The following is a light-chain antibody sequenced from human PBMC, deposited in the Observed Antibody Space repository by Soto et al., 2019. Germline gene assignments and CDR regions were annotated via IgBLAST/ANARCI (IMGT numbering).Light chain of an antibody. J-gene: IGKJ1*01. V-gene: IGKV3-15*01. CDR2: GAS. CDR1: QRVSSN. CDR3: QQYNNWWT. Sequence: EIVMTPSPVTLSVSPGERATLSCRAGQRVSSNLAWYQQKPGQAPRLLIYGASTRATGIPARFTGSGSGTEFTLTISSLQFDDSAVYYCQQYNNWWTFGQGTKVDI.